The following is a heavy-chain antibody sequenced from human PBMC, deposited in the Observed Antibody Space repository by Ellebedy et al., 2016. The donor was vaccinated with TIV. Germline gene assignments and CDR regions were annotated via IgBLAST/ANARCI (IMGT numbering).Heavy chain of an antibody. CDR1: GGSVSSGSYY. CDR2: IYYSGST. D-gene: IGHD3-10*01. CDR3: ARSNAGGYYYYYMDV. V-gene: IGHV4-61*01. J-gene: IGHJ6*03. Sequence: SETLSLXXSVSGGSVSSGSYYWSWIRQPPGKGLEWIGYIYYSGSTNYNPSLKSRVTISVDTSKNQFSLKLSSVTAADTAVYYCARSNAGGYYYYYMDVWGKGTTVTVSS.